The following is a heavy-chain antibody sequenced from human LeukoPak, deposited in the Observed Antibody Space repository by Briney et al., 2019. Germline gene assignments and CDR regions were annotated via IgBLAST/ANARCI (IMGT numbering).Heavy chain of an antibody. D-gene: IGHD6-19*01. CDR1: GGSISSSSYY. V-gene: IGHV4-39*01. Sequence: PSETLSLTCTVSGGSISSSSYYWGWIRQPPGKGLEWVGIIYYSGITYYNPSLKSRVTISVDMSKNQFSLKLSSVTAADTAVYYCARPGIAVAGGYFQHWGQGTLVTVSS. J-gene: IGHJ1*01. CDR2: IYYSGIT. CDR3: ARPGIAVAGGYFQH.